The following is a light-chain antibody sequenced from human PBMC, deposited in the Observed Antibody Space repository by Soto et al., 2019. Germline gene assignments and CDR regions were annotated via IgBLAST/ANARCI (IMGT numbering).Light chain of an antibody. CDR1: HSVDFC. CDR2: DAS. CDR3: QQRNSWPVS. Sequence: ESLVTQSPVTRALYTGQRATLCCRSSHSVDFCLAWYQQKPGQPPRLLMYDASNRATGIPARFSGSGSGTDFALTISCLEPEDFAIYYCQQRNSWPVSFGQGTRLEIK. J-gene: IGKJ5*01. V-gene: IGKV3-11*01.